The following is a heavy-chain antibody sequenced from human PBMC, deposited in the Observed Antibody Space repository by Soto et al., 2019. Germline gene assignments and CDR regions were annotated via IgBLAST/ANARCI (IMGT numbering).Heavy chain of an antibody. CDR3: ARDGNWNYVGSFDY. CDR1: GFTFSSYG. V-gene: IGHV3-33*01. J-gene: IGHJ4*02. CDR2: IWYDGSNK. Sequence: QVQLVESGGGVVQPGRSLRLSCAAPGFTFSSYGMHWVRQAPGKGLEWVAVIWYDGSNKYYADSVKGRFTISRDNSKNTLYLQMNSLRAEDTAVYYCARDGNWNYVGSFDYWGQGTLVTVSS. D-gene: IGHD1-7*01.